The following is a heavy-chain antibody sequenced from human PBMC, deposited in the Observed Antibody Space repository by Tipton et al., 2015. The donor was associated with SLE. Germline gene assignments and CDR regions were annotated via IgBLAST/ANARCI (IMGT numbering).Heavy chain of an antibody. CDR2: IYSNGNT. D-gene: IGHD3-3*01. Sequence: TLSLTCIVSGASISSSYLSWIRQPPGKGLEWIGSIYSNGNTYYNTSLRSRVTISLDTSKNQFSLMLNSVTAADMAVFFCARGPSGYDFWDGAGKTAFDMWGQGTMVTVSS. CDR1: GASISSSY. V-gene: IGHV4-59*12. J-gene: IGHJ3*02. CDR3: ARGPSGYDFWDGAGKTAFDM.